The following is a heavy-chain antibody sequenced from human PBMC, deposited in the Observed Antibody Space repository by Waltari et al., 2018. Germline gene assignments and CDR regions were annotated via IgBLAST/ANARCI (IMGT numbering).Heavy chain of an antibody. J-gene: IGHJ3*02. CDR3: AREVGEIVVSLGAFDI. CDR1: GGTFSSYA. CDR2: IIPILGIA. Sequence: QVQLVQSGAEVKKPGSSVKVSCTASGGTFSSYAIRWVRPAPGQGLEWMGGIIPILGIANYAQKFQGRVTITADKSTSTAYMELSSLRSEDTAVYYCAREVGEIVVSLGAFDIWGQGTMVTVSS. V-gene: IGHV1-69*10. D-gene: IGHD3-22*01.